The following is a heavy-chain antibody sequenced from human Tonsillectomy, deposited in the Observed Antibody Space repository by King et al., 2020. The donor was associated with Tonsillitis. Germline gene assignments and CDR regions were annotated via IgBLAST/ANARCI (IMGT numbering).Heavy chain of an antibody. D-gene: IGHD2-15*01. Sequence: QLVQSGAEVKKPGASVKVSCKASGYTFTGYYMHWVRQAPGQGLEWMGWINPNSGGTNYAQKFQGRVTMTRDTSISTAYMELSRRRSDDTAVYYCARDLGYCSGGSCYSIWFDPWGQGTLVTVSS. CDR3: ARDLGYCSGGSCYSIWFDP. V-gene: IGHV1-2*02. CDR1: GYTFTGYY. J-gene: IGHJ5*02. CDR2: INPNSGGT.